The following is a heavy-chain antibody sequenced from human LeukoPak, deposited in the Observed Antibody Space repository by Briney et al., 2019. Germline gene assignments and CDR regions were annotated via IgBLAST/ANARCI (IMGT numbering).Heavy chain of an antibody. J-gene: IGHJ4*02. V-gene: IGHV4-59*01. CDR2: IYASGTT. CDR1: GSSISNWY. CDR3: ARETSLPGYSGGLGFNY. D-gene: IGHD6-19*01. Sequence: SETLSLTCTVSGSSISNWYWSWIRRPPGKGLEWIGHIYASGTTNYNPSLKTRVTISLDTSKNQVSLKLRSVTAADTAIYYCARETSLPGYSGGLGFNYWGQGTLVTVSS.